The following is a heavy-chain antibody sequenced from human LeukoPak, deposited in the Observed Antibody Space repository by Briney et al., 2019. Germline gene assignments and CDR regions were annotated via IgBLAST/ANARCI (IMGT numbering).Heavy chain of an antibody. Sequence: SETLSLTCTVSGVSIDSSSYYWGWIRQPPGKGLEWIGSIYSSGSTYYNPSLKSRVTVSVDTSKNQFSLKLTSVTAADTAVYYCARGGGWTGARKDFDYWGQGTLVTVSS. D-gene: IGHD3/OR15-3a*01. CDR1: GVSIDSSSYY. CDR2: IYSSGST. CDR3: ARGGGWTGARKDFDY. J-gene: IGHJ4*02. V-gene: IGHV4-39*07.